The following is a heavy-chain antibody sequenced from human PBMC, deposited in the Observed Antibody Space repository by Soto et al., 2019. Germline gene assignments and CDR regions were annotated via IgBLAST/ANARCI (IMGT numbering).Heavy chain of an antibody. CDR3: AREKYSSSIGFDN. D-gene: IGHD6-13*01. Sequence: QVELVQSGAEVKKPGASVKVSCKASGYTFSTSAVHWVRQAPGQRFEWMGWIDAGNGHTKFSTRFQGRVNMTRDTSATTVYMELNRLRSEDTAIYFCAREKYSSSIGFDNWGQGTLVTVSS. CDR2: IDAGNGHT. V-gene: IGHV1-3*01. J-gene: IGHJ4*02. CDR1: GYTFSTSA.